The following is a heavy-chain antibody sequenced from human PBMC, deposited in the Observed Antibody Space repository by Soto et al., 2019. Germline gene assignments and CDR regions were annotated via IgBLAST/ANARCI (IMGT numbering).Heavy chain of an antibody. Sequence: KPSETLSLTCTVSGGSISRSGYYWGWVRQPPGKRLGWIGSIYSGGSTHYNPSLKSRVTISADASKNQFSLKVTSVTAGDTAVYYCSRDHGDYVQAYWGRGILVTVSS. D-gene: IGHD4-17*01. CDR3: SRDHGDYVQAY. CDR1: GGSISRSGYY. J-gene: IGHJ4*02. V-gene: IGHV4-39*01. CDR2: IYSGGST.